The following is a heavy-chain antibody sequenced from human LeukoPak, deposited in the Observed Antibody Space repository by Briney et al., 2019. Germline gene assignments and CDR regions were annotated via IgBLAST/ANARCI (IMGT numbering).Heavy chain of an antibody. CDR1: GFTFASYA. Sequence: GGSLRLSCAASGFTFASYAMTWVRQAPGKGLEWVSSISASGIATYYADSVKGRFIISRDNSNNTLFLQMSGLRAEDTAVYYCARDREEMATIWGGDYYYGMDVWGQGTTVTVSS. CDR3: ARDREEMATIWGGDYYYGMDV. J-gene: IGHJ6*02. CDR2: ISASGIAT. D-gene: IGHD5-24*01. V-gene: IGHV3-23*01.